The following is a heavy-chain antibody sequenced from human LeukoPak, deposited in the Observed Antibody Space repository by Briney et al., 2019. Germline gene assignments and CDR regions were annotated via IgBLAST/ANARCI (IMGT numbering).Heavy chain of an antibody. CDR1: GFTFSGSA. CDR3: TRQSSTYYYDSSGYYLGDFDY. V-gene: IGHV3-73*01. Sequence: PGGSLRLSCAASGFTFSGSAMHWVRQASGKGLEWVGRIRSKANSYATAYAASVKGRFTISRDDSKNTAYLQMNSLKTEDTAVYYCTRQSSTYYYDSSGYYLGDFDYWGQGTLVTVSS. CDR2: IRSKANSYAT. J-gene: IGHJ4*02. D-gene: IGHD3-22*01.